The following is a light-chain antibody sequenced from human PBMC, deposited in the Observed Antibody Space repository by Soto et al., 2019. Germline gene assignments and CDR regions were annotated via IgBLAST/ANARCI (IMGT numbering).Light chain of an antibody. CDR2: GAF. V-gene: IGKV3-15*01. CDR3: QQFNNRPPT. Sequence: EIVMTQSPATLSVSPGERATLSCRASQSVNTNLAWYQQKPGQAPRLLIYGAFTRATGIPARFSGSGSGTEFTLTISSLQSEDFAVYYCQQFNNRPPTFGQGTKVDIK. CDR1: QSVNTN. J-gene: IGKJ1*01.